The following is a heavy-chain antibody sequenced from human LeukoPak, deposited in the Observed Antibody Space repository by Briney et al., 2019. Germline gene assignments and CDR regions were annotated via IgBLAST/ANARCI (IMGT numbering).Heavy chain of an antibody. J-gene: IGHJ4*02. Sequence: ASVKASCKASGYTFNSHPTHWVRQAPGQRLEWMGWINADNGNTRYSQKLQGRVTITRDTSANTAYMELSGLRSEDTAVYYCATDDGSPLGGFDYWGQGTLVTVSS. V-gene: IGHV1-3*01. CDR1: GYTFNSHP. CDR3: ATDDGSPLGGFDY. CDR2: INADNGNT. D-gene: IGHD3-16*01.